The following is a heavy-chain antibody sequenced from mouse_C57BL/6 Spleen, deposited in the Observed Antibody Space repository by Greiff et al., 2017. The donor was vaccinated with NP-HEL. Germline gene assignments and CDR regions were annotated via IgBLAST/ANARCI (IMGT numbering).Heavy chain of an antibody. CDR3: ARDGYDVFDY. CDR2: IDPSDSET. D-gene: IGHD2-2*01. Sequence: QVQLQQPGAELVRPGSSVKLSCKASGYTFTSYWMHWAKQRPIQGLEWIGNIDPSDSETHYNQKFKDKATLTVDKSSSTAYMQLSSLTSEDSAVYYCARDGYDVFDYWGQGTTRTVSS. V-gene: IGHV1-52*01. J-gene: IGHJ2*01. CDR1: GYTFTSYW.